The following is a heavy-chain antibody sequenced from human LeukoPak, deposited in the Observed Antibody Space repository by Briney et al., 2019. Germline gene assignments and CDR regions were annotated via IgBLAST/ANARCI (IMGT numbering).Heavy chain of an antibody. D-gene: IGHD2-15*01. CDR2: TYYRSKWYN. CDR3: ARAGLGYCSGGSCYRLQYYFDY. Sequence: SQTLSLTCAISGDSVSSNSAAWHWIRQSPSRGLEWLGRTYYRSKWYNDYAVSVKSRITINPDTSKNQFSLQLNSVTPEDTAVYYCARAGLGYCSGGSCYRLQYYFDYWGQGTLVTVSS. V-gene: IGHV6-1*01. J-gene: IGHJ4*02. CDR1: GDSVSSNSAA.